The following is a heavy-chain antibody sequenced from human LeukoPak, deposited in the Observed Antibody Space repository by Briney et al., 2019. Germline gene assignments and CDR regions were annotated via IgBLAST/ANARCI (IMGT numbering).Heavy chain of an antibody. CDR3: ARADTAIDFDY. CDR1: GFTFTSYW. CDR2: IKEDGSEK. J-gene: IGHJ4*02. D-gene: IGHD5-18*01. Sequence: GGSLRLSCAASGFTFTSYWMSWVRQAPGKGLEWVANIKEDGSEKYYVDSVKGRFTISRDNSKNTLYLQMNSLRAEDTAVYYCARADTAIDFDYWGQGTLVTVSS. V-gene: IGHV3-7*01.